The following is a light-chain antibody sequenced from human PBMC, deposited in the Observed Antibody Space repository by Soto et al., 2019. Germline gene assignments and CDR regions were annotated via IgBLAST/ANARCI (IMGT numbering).Light chain of an antibody. CDR1: SSDVGGYY. V-gene: IGLV2-11*01. Sequence: QSALTQPRSVSGSPGQSVTISCTGTSSDVGGYYVSWYQQHPGKAPKFMIYDVSKRPSGVPDRFSGSKSGNTASLTISGLQAEDEADYYCCSYAGSYTYLFGTGTKLTVL. J-gene: IGLJ1*01. CDR2: DVS. CDR3: CSYAGSYTYL.